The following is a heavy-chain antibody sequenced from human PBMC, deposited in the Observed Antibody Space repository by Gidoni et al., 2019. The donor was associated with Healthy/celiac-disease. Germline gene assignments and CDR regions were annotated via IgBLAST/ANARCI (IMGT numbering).Heavy chain of an antibody. CDR1: GFTFSSYA. Sequence: EVQLLESGGGLVQPGGSLRLSCAASGFTFSSYAMSWVRQAPGKGLEWVLDISGSGGSTYYADSVKGRFTISRDNSKNTLYLQMNSLRAEDTAVYYCAKSRGVRGVQDYWGQGTLVTVSS. CDR2: ISGSGGST. V-gene: IGHV3-23*01. J-gene: IGHJ4*02. CDR3: AKSRGVRGVQDY. D-gene: IGHD3-10*01.